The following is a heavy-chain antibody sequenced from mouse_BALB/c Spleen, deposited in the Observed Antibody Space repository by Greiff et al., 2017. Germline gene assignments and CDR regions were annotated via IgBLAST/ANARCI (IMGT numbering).Heavy chain of an antibody. D-gene: IGHD1-1*01. J-gene: IGHJ2*01. V-gene: IGHV5-6*01. CDR3: ARRGTTVVASGGFDY. Sequence: EVQRVESGGDLVKPGGSLKLSCAASGFTFSSYGMSWVRQTPDKRLEWVATISSGGSYTYYPDSVKGRFTISRDNAKNTLYLQMSSLKSEDTAMYYCARRGTTVVASGGFDYWGQGTTLTVSS. CDR2: ISSGGSYT. CDR1: GFTFSSYG.